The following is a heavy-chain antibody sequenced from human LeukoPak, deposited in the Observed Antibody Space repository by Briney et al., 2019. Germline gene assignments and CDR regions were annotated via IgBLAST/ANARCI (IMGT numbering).Heavy chain of an antibody. D-gene: IGHD3-22*01. CDR3: ARDRYYYDSTNYS. Sequence: GGSLRLSCAASGFTFSDYYMSWIRQAPGKGLEWISYISSSGSTLYYADSVKGRFTISRDNAMNSLFLQMNGLRAEDTAVYYCARDRYYYDSTNYSGGQGTLVIVSS. CDR2: ISSSGSTL. CDR1: GFTFSDYY. V-gene: IGHV3-11*01. J-gene: IGHJ4*02.